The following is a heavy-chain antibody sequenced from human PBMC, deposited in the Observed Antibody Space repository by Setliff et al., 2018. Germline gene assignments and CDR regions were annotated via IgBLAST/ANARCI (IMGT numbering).Heavy chain of an antibody. D-gene: IGHD2-8*01. Sequence: ASVKVSCKASGYTLSNSILSWVRQAPGQGLEWMGWISAYNGKTYFAQKFQDRITLTTDTSTNMGYLELRDLRSDDTAVYYCLRLVRYCTKIACQATSGDEVWGLGTLVTVS. CDR3: LRLVRYCTKIACQATSGDEV. CDR1: GYTLSNSI. J-gene: IGHJ4*02. V-gene: IGHV1-18*01. CDR2: ISAYNGKT.